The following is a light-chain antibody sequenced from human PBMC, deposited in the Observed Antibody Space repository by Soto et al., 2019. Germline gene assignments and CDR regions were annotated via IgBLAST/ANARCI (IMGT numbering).Light chain of an antibody. CDR1: QSIDSW. J-gene: IGKJ5*01. CDR2: DAS. CDR3: QQHNSFSIT. V-gene: IGKV1-5*01. Sequence: IQMTQSPSTLSASVGDRVTITCRASQSIDSWLAWYQQKPGKAPKLLIYDASSLESGVPSRFSGSGSGTEFTLTINSLQADDFATYYCQQHNSFSITFGQGTRLEIK.